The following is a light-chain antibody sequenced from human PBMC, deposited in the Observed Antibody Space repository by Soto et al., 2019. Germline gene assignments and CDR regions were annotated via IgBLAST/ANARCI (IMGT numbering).Light chain of an antibody. CDR3: TSYGGSSGPYV. V-gene: IGLV2-8*01. CDR2: EVT. Sequence: QSALTQPPSASGSPGQSVTISCTGTSGDVGSYNFVSWYQQLPGKAPKLIIYEVTKRPSGVPDRFSGSRSGNTASLTVSGLQAEDEDVYYCTSYGGSSGPYVFGGGTKLTVL. J-gene: IGLJ1*01. CDR1: SGDVGSYNF.